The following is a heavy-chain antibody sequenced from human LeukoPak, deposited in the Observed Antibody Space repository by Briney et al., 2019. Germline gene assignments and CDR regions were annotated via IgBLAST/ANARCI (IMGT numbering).Heavy chain of an antibody. D-gene: IGHD6-13*01. CDR1: GYTFTSYD. CDR2: MNPNSGNT. CDR3: ARGLLAAAGLYYYYYYMDV. V-gene: IGHV1-8*01. J-gene: IGHJ6*03. Sequence: ASVKVSCKASGYTFTSYDINWARQATGQGLEWMGWMNPNSGNTGYAQKFQGRVTMTRNTSISTAYMELSSLRSEDTAVYYCARGLLAAAGLYYYYYYMDVWGKGTTVTVSS.